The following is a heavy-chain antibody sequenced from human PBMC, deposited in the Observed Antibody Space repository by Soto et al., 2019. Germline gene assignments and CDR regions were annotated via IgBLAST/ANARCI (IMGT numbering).Heavy chain of an antibody. CDR2: TYYRSKWYN. V-gene: IGHV6-1*01. CDR1: GDSVSSNSAA. CDR3: ARDPWSGLRFLEWLPLPYYYYGMDV. D-gene: IGHD3-3*01. J-gene: IGHJ6*02. Sequence: TLSLTCAISGDSVSSNSAAWNWIRQSPSRGLEWLGRTYYRSKWYNDYAVSVKSRITINPDTSKNQFSLQLNSVTPEDTAVYYCARDPWSGLRFLEWLPLPYYYYGMDVWGQGTTVTVSS.